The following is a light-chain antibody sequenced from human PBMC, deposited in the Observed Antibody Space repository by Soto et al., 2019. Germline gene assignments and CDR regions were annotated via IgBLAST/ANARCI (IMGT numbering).Light chain of an antibody. CDR1: QSVNLNY. CDR2: GQS. J-gene: IGKJ2*01. CDR3: QQFGDFPYT. Sequence: EIVLTQSPGTLYLSPGERATLSCRASQSVNLNYLAWYEQRPGQAPRLLIYGQSRMASGIPDRFSGGGSGTDFTLTISRLEPEDCAVYYCQQFGDFPYTFGQGTKLEIK. V-gene: IGKV3-20*01.